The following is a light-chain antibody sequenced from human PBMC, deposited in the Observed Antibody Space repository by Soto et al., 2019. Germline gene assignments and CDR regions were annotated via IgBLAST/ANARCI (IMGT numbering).Light chain of an antibody. CDR1: QSFLYTSNNKNY. V-gene: IGKV4-1*01. CDR2: WAS. Sequence: DIVMTQAPDSLAVSLGERATINCKSSQSFLYTSNNKNYLAWYQQKPGQPPKLLIYWASTRESGVPDRFSDSGSGTDFTLTISSLQAEDVAVYYCQQYYSTPRTFGQGTKVEIK. CDR3: QQYYSTPRT. J-gene: IGKJ1*01.